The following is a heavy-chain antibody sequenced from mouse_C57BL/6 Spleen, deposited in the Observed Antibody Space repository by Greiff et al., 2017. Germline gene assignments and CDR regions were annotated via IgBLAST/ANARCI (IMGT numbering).Heavy chain of an antibody. V-gene: IGHV1-81*01. J-gene: IGHJ1*03. CDR1: GYTFTSYG. CDR2: IYPRSGNT. D-gene: IGHD1-1*01. CDR3: ASPPYYYGSSYEYFDV. Sequence: QVQLKESGAELARPGASVKLSCKASGYTFTSYGISWVKQRTGQGLEWIGEIYPRSGNTYYNEKFKGKATLTADKSSSTAYMELRSLTSEDSAVYFCASPPYYYGSSYEYFDVWGTGTTVTVSS.